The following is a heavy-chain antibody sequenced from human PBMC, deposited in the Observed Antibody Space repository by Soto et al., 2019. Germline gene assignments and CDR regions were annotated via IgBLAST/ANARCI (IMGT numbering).Heavy chain of an antibody. CDR2: ISYDGSNQ. CDR1: GSTFSNYG. V-gene: IGHV3-30*18. J-gene: IGHJ4*02. Sequence: QVQLVESGGGVVQPGRSLRLSCAVSGSTFSNYGMHWVRQAPGKGLEWVAHISYDGSNQHSIDSVKGRFTISRDNSENTLYLQMNSLRTEDTAVYYCAKDTFDHDSRGYYVFDFWGQGTLVTVSS. D-gene: IGHD3-22*01. CDR3: AKDTFDHDSRGYYVFDF.